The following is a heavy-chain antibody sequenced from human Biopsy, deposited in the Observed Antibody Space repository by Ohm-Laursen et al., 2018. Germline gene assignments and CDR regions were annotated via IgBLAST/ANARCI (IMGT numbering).Heavy chain of an antibody. D-gene: IGHD3-22*01. J-gene: IGHJ6*02. V-gene: IGHV3-9*01. CDR1: GFTFGDYA. Sequence: FLRLSCTASGFTFGDYAMHWVRQVPGRGLEWVSSLNWDSSSIGYVDSVKGRFTISRDNAKNSLYLQMNSLRAEDSALYYCAKDWKYFDGSGGMDVWGQGTTVTVS. CDR3: AKDWKYFDGSGGMDV. CDR2: LNWDSSSI.